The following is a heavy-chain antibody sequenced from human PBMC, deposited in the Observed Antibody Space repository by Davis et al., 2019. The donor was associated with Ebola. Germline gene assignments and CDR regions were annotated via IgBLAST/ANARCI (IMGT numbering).Heavy chain of an antibody. V-gene: IGHV1-2*02. Sequence: ASVKVSCKASGYIFNGYYLHWIRQAPGQGLEWMGWINPNNGAIKYAQNFQGRLTLTRDGTTTTGYMDLSGLTSADTAVYFCARSFYDWIAVAYWGQGTLVTVSS. CDR2: INPNNGAI. CDR3: ARSFYDWIAVAY. D-gene: IGHD2/OR15-2a*01. J-gene: IGHJ4*02. CDR1: GYIFNGYY.